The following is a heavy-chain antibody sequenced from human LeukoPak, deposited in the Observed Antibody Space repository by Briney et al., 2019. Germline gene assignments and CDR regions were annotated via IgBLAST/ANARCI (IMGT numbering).Heavy chain of an antibody. CDR3: ARDFRGSVDAFDI. CDR2: IYHSGST. J-gene: IGHJ3*02. CDR1: GGSISSSNW. V-gene: IGHV4-4*02. Sequence: SETLSLTCAVSGGSISSSNWWSWVRQPPGKGLEWIGEIYHSGSTNYNPSLKSRVSISVDTSKNQFSLKLSSVTAADTAVYYCARDFRGSVDAFDIWGQGTMVAVSS.